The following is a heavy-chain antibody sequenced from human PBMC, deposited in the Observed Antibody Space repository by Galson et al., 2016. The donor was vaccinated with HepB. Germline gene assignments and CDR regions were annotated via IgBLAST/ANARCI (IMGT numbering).Heavy chain of an antibody. Sequence: SLRLSCAASGFTFSGYPMHWVRQAPGKGLEWVAVISKDGRNKDYADSVKGRFTISRDNSKNTLYLQMNSLRPQDSAVYYCARGATSYGRYYYGLDLWGQGTTVSVSS. CDR1: GFTFSGYP. CDR3: ARGATSYGRYYYGLDL. V-gene: IGHV3-30*04. J-gene: IGHJ6*02. D-gene: IGHD3-10*01. CDR2: ISKDGRNK.